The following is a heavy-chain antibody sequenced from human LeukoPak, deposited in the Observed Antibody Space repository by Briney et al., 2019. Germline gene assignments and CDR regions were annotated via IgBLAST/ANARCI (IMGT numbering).Heavy chain of an antibody. Sequence: GGSLRLSCAASGFTFSSYSMNWVRQAPGKGLEWVSYISSSSSTIYYADSVKGRFTISRDNAKNSLYLQMNSLRAEDTAVYYCARGYSSSCYANAFDIWGQGTMVTVSS. V-gene: IGHV3-48*04. J-gene: IGHJ3*02. CDR3: ARGYSSSCYANAFDI. CDR1: GFTFSSYS. CDR2: ISSSSSTI. D-gene: IGHD6-13*01.